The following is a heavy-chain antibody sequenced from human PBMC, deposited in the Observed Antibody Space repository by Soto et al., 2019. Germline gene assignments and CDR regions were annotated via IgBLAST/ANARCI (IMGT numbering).Heavy chain of an antibody. D-gene: IGHD6-19*01. CDR1: GGSFSGYY. J-gene: IGHJ4*02. CDR3: ARGRHWLDY. V-gene: IGHV4-34*01. CDR2: INHTGST. Sequence: PSETLSLTCAVSGGSFSGYYWSWIRQPPGKGLEWIGEINHTGSTNYNPSLKSRVTISVDTSKNHFTLILSSVTAADTAVYYCARGRHWLDYWGPGFLVTVSS.